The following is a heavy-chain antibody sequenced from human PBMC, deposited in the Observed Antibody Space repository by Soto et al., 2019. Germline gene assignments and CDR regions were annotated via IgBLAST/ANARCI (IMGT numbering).Heavy chain of an antibody. J-gene: IGHJ5*01. CDR2: INHSGRV. CDR3: STRAYDTNGYYRFDP. Sequence: SETLSLTCAVYGGSFSGHSWTWIRQSPGKGLEWIGDINHSGRVNYSPSLKSRVTISLDTSKNQYSLNLSAVTAADTAMYYCSTRAYDTNGYYRFDPWGQGTLVTVSS. D-gene: IGHD3-22*01. V-gene: IGHV4-34*01. CDR1: GGSFSGHS.